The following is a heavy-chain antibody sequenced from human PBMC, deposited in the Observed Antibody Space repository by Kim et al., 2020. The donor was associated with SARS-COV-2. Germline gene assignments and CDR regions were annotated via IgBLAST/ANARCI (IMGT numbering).Heavy chain of an antibody. J-gene: IGHJ4*02. D-gene: IGHD3-9*01. V-gene: IGHV1-3*01. CDR3: ARPMTTAYYTMHY. Sequence: KYAQKFQGRVTITRDTSASTVYMELSSLSSEDAAVYYCARPMTTAYYTMHYWGQGTLVTVSS.